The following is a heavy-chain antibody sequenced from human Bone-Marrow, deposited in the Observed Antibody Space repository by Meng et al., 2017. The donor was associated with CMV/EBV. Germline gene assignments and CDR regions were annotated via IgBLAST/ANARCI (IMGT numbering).Heavy chain of an antibody. Sequence: GESQKMSSAASGFTFSGYWMSWVRQAPGKGLQWVANINQDGSEEYYVDSVKGRFTISRDNAKDSLFLQMNSLRAEDTAVYYCARCRGDDYSDYWGQGAVVTVSS. V-gene: IGHV3-7*01. CDR2: INQDGSEE. D-gene: IGHD3-10*01. CDR3: ARCRGDDYSDY. CDR1: GFTFSGYW. J-gene: IGHJ4*02.